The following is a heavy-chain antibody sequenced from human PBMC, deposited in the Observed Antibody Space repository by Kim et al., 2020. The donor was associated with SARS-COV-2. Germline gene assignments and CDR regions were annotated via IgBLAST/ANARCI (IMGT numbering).Heavy chain of an antibody. D-gene: IGHD1-26*01. V-gene: IGHV5-51*01. Sequence: GESLKISCKGSGYSFTSYWIGWVRQMPGKGLEWMGIIYPGDSDTRYSPSFQGQVTISADKSISTAYLQWSSLKASDTAMYYCARVDPLFVGARGGLFDYWGQGTLVTVSS. CDR2: IYPGDSDT. CDR1: GYSFTSYW. J-gene: IGHJ4*02. CDR3: ARVDPLFVGARGGLFDY.